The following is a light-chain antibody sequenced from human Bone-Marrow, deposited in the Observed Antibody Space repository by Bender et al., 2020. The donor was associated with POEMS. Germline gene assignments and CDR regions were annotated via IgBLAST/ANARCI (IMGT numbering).Light chain of an antibody. Sequence: QSALTQPASVSGSPGQSITVSCTGGDSDVGMFDLVSWYQQSPGKAPKLMIYEGTKRPSGVSNRFSGSKSGNTASLTISGLQAEDEADYYCSSYSRSSTLEVFGGGTKLTVL. V-gene: IGLV2-14*02. CDR1: DSDVGMFDL. CDR2: EGT. CDR3: SSYSRSSTLEV. J-gene: IGLJ2*01.